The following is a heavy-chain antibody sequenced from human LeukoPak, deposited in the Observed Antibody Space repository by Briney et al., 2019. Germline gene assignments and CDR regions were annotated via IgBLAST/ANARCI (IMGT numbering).Heavy chain of an antibody. CDR3: ARETYDSSGYYYEAAFDI. J-gene: IGHJ3*02. CDR1: GGSLSSGGYY. V-gene: IGHV4-31*03. Sequence: SQTLSLTCTVSGGSLSSGGYYWSWLRQHPGTGLEWLGYIYYSGSTYYNPSLKSRVTISVDTSKNQFSLKLSSVTAADTAVYYCARETYDSSGYYYEAAFDIWGQGTMVTVSS. CDR2: IYYSGST. D-gene: IGHD3-22*01.